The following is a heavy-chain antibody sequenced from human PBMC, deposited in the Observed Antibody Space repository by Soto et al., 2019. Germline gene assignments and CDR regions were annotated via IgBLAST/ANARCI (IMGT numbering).Heavy chain of an antibody. CDR1: GYTFTSYA. D-gene: IGHD2-15*01. CDR2: INAGNGNT. Sequence: ASVKVSCKASGYTFTSYAMHWVRQAPGQRLEWMGWINAGNGNTKYSQKFQGRVTITRDTSAGTAYMELSSLRSEDTAVYYCTRVLYCSGGSCYPLYGMDVWGQGTTVTVSS. J-gene: IGHJ6*02. CDR3: TRVLYCSGGSCYPLYGMDV. V-gene: IGHV1-3*01.